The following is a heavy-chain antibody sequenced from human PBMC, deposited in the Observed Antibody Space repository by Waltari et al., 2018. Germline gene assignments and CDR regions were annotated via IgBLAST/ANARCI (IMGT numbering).Heavy chain of an antibody. CDR1: GFTFSSYA. V-gene: IGHV3-23*04. Sequence: EVQLVESGEGFVQPGGSLRLSCTASGFTFSSYAMSWVRQAPGKGLEWVSAISGSGGSTYYADSVKGRFTISRDNSKNTLYLQMSSLRAEDTAVYYCAKDQEWELLGGAFDIWGQGTMVTVSS. CDR2: ISGSGGST. CDR3: AKDQEWELLGGAFDI. J-gene: IGHJ3*02. D-gene: IGHD1-26*01.